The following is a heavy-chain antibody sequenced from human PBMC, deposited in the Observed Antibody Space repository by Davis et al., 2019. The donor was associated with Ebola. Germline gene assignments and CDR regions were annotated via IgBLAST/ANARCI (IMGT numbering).Heavy chain of an antibody. Sequence: PGGSLRLSCAASGFTFSSYWMHWVRQAPGKGLLWVSRIDTAGSATTYADSVRGRFTISRDNAKNTLYVQMNSLRVEDTAVYYCARDYNYSFDYWGQGALVTVSS. D-gene: IGHD5-24*01. J-gene: IGHJ4*02. CDR2: IDTAGSAT. V-gene: IGHV3-74*01. CDR1: GFTFSSYW. CDR3: ARDYNYSFDY.